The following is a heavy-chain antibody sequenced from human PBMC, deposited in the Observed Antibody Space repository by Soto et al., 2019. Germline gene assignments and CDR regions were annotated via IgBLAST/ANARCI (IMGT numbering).Heavy chain of an antibody. J-gene: IGHJ4*02. CDR1: GGSISSSSYY. CDR2: IYYSGST. V-gene: IGHV4-39*01. CDR3: AREGLRYYYDSSGPWY. D-gene: IGHD3-22*01. Sequence: QLQLQESGPGLVKPSETLSLTCTVSGGSISSSSYYWGWICQPPGKGLEWIGSIYYSGSTYYNPSLKSRVTISVDTSKNQFSLKLSSVTAADTAVYYCAREGLRYYYDSSGPWYWGQGTLVTVSS.